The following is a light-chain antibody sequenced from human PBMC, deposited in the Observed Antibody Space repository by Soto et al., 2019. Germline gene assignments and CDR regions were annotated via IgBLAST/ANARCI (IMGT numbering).Light chain of an antibody. CDR2: GAS. J-gene: IGKJ5*01. V-gene: IGKV1-12*01. Sequence: DIQMTQSPPSVSASVGDRVTITCRASQDVGKWLAWYQQKPGKAPTLLIHGASSLQSGVPPRYSGSGYGTDFTLTISSLQPEDFATSYCQQANSFPITFGQGTRLESK. CDR3: QQANSFPIT. CDR1: QDVGKW.